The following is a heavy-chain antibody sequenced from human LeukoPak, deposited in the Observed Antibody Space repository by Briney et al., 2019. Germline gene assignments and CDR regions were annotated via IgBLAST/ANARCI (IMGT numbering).Heavy chain of an antibody. CDR2: IYYSGST. D-gene: IGHD3-16*01. CDR1: GGSISSSSYY. V-gene: IGHV4-39*07. CDR3: ARVLGDWYFDL. Sequence: SETLSLTCTVSGGSISSSSYYWGWIRQPPGKGLEWIGSIYYSGSTYYNPSLKSRVTISVDTSKNQFSLKLSSVTAADTAVYYCARVLGDWYFDLWGRGTLVTVSS. J-gene: IGHJ2*01.